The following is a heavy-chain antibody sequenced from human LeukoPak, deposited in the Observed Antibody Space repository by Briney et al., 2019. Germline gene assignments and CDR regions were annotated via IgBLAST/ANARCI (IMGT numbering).Heavy chain of an antibody. Sequence: SVTVSCKASGGTFSSYAISWVRQAPGQGLEWMGRIIPIFGTANYAQKFQGRVTITTDECTSTVYMELSSLRSEDTAVYYCAREFRVAAAGPARDDYWGQGTLVTVSS. D-gene: IGHD6-13*01. V-gene: IGHV1-69*05. J-gene: IGHJ4*02. CDR1: GGTFSSYA. CDR2: IIPIFGTA. CDR3: AREFRVAAAGPARDDY.